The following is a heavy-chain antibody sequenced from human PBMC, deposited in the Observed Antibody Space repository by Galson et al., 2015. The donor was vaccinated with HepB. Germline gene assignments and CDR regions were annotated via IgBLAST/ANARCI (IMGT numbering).Heavy chain of an antibody. V-gene: IGHV1-69*13. D-gene: IGHD4-11*01. CDR2: IIPIFGIA. J-gene: IGHJ6*02. CDR1: GGTFSSYA. CDR3: ARAGKYSNYDSYYYGMDV. Sequence: SVKVSCKASGGTFSSYAISWVRQAPGQGLEWMGGIIPIFGIANYAQKFQGRVTITADESTSTAYMELSSLRSEDTAVYYCARAGKYSNYDSYYYGMDVWGQGTTVTVSS.